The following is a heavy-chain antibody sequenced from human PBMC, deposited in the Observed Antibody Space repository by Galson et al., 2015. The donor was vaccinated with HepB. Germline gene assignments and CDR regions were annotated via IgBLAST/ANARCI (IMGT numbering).Heavy chain of an antibody. J-gene: IGHJ6*02. CDR3: ARDRVFGDYGMDV. D-gene: IGHD3-10*01. CDR2: INSGDTT. V-gene: IGHV3-53*01. CDR1: GFSVSTNY. Sequence: SLRLSCAASGFSVSTNYMSWVRQAPGKGLEWVSLINSGDTTYYADSVRGRFTISRDNSKNTLYLQMNSLRAEDTAVYYCARDRVFGDYGMDVWGQGTTVTVSS.